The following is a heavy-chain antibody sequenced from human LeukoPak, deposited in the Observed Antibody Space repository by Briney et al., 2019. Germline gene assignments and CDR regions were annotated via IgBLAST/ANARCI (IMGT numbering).Heavy chain of an antibody. Sequence: GGSLRLSCAASGFTFSSYGMHWVRQAPGKGLEWVAFIRYDGSNKYYADSVKGRFTISRDNSKNTLYLQTNSLRAEDTAVYYCATRTVYDILTGYSGWGQGTLVTVSS. CDR2: IRYDGSNK. CDR1: GFTFSSYG. CDR3: ATRTVYDILTGYSG. J-gene: IGHJ4*02. D-gene: IGHD3-9*01. V-gene: IGHV3-30*02.